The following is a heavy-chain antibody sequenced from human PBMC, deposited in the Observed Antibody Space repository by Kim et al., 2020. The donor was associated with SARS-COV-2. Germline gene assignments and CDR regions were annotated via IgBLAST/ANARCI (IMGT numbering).Heavy chain of an antibody. D-gene: IGHD6-19*01. CDR2: IDPSDSYT. Sequence: GESLKISCKGSGYSFTSYWITWVRQMPWKGLEWMGSIDPSDSYTNYSPSFQGHVTISADKSISTAYLQWSSLKASDTAMYYCARQAYSSGNDAFDIWGQGTVVTVSS. CDR3: ARQAYSSGNDAFDI. V-gene: IGHV5-10-1*01. J-gene: IGHJ3*02. CDR1: GYSFTSYW.